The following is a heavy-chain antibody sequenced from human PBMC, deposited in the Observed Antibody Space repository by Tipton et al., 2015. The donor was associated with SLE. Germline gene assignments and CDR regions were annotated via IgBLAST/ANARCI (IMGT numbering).Heavy chain of an antibody. CDR3: AKPGLSGGVGGALGY. J-gene: IGHJ4*02. CDR2: ISSSSSTI. CDR1: GFTFSSYS. D-gene: IGHD1-26*01. Sequence: SLRLSCAASGFTFSSYSMNWVRQAPGKGLEWVSYISSSSSTIYYADSVKGRFTISRDKAKNSLYLQMNSLRAEDTAVYYCAKPGLSGGVGGALGYWGQGTLVTVSS. V-gene: IGHV3-48*01.